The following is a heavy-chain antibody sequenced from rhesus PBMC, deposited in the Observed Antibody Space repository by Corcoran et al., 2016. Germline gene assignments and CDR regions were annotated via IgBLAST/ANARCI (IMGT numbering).Heavy chain of an antibody. J-gene: IGHJ2*01. CDR2: IYWNDSK. V-gene: IGHV2-95*01. Sequence: QVTLKESGPALVKPTQTLPLTCTFSGFSISTTGTGVGWIRQPPGKALEWLASIYWNDSKYYSTSLKSRLTSSKDTSKNQVVLTMTNMDPGDTATYYCARVTYYSGSYYYRRWYFDLWGPGTPITISS. D-gene: IGHD3-16*01. CDR1: GFSISTTGTG. CDR3: ARVTYYSGSYYYRRWYFDL.